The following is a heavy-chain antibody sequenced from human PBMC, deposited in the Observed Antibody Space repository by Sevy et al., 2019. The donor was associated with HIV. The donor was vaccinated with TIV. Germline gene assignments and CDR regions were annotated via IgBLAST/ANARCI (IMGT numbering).Heavy chain of an antibody. J-gene: IGHJ3*02. CDR2: ISSSSSTI. CDR1: GFTFSSYS. Sequence: GGSLRLSCAASGFTFSSYSMNWVRQAPGKGLEWVSYISSSSSTIYYADSVKGRFTISRDNAKNSLYLQMNSLRAEDTAVYYCARGGSSGYMGAFDIWGQGTMVTVSS. V-gene: IGHV3-48*01. D-gene: IGHD6-13*01. CDR3: ARGGSSGYMGAFDI.